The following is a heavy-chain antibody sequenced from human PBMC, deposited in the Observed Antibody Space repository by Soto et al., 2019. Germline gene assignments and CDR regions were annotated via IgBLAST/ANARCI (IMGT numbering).Heavy chain of an antibody. J-gene: IGHJ4*02. CDR3: ARDESPYYYGSGNYSTLDY. CDR2: IIPILGIA. Sequence: QVQLVQSGAEVKKPGSSVKVSCKASGGTFSSYTISWVRQAPGQGLEWMGRIIPILGIANYAQKFQGRVTITADKSTSTAYMELSSLRSEDTAVYYCARDESPYYYGSGNYSTLDYWGQGTLVTVSS. CDR1: GGTFSSYT. D-gene: IGHD3-10*01. V-gene: IGHV1-69*08.